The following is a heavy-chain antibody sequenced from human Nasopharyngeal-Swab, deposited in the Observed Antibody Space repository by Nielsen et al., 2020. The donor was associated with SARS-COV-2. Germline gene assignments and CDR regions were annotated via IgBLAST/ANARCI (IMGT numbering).Heavy chain of an antibody. J-gene: IGHJ3*02. CDR3: ANGVCGGDCDPAQHDAFDI. Sequence: SVQVSCKASGGTFSSYAISWVRQAPGQGLEWMGGIIPIFGTANYAQKFQGRVTITADEFTRTAYMELSSLRSEDTAVYYCANGVCGGDCDPAQHDAFDIWGQGTMVTVSS. CDR2: IIPIFGTA. V-gene: IGHV1-69*13. D-gene: IGHD2-21*02. CDR1: GGTFSSYA.